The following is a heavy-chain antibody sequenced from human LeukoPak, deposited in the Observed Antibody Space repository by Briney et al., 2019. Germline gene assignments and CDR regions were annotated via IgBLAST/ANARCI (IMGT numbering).Heavy chain of an antibody. CDR3: VRDGGDGYNDLDY. CDR2: IRSKANSYAT. D-gene: IGHD5-24*01. Sequence: PGGSXKLSCAASGFTFSGSAMHWVRQACGKGLXXVGRIRSKANSYATAYAASVKGRFTISRDDSKNTAYLQMNSLRSEDTAVYYCVRDGGDGYNDLDYWGQGTLVTVSS. CDR1: GFTFSGSA. J-gene: IGHJ4*02. V-gene: IGHV3-73*01.